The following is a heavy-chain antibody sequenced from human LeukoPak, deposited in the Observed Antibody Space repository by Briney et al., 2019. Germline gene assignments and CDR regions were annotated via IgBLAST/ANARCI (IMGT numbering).Heavy chain of an antibody. V-gene: IGHV4-39*01. CDR2: AYYRGST. J-gene: IGHJ5*02. CDR3: ARKYPDHWFDP. CDR1: GFTFSSYW. D-gene: IGHD6-6*01. Sequence: PGGSLRLSCAASGFTFSSYWMSWIRQPPGKGLEWIGSAYYRGSTYYNPSLKSRVTISVDTSKIQFSLKLTAVTAADTAVYYCARKYPDHWFDPWGQGTLVTVSS.